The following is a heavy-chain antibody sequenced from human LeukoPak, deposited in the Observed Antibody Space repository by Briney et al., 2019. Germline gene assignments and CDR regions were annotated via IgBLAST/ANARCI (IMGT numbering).Heavy chain of an antibody. J-gene: IGHJ4*02. CDR2: ISAYNFNT. CDR1: GYTFTNYY. Sequence: ASVRVSCKASGYTFTNYYINWVRQAPGQGLEWMGWISAYNFNTNYAQKLQGRVTMTTDTSTSTAYMELRSLRSDDTAVYYCARVGDYFDYWGQGTLVTVSS. CDR3: ARVGDYFDY. V-gene: IGHV1-18*01.